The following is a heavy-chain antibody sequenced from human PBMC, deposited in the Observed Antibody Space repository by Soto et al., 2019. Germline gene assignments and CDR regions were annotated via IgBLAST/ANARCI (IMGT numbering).Heavy chain of an antibody. CDR2: IIPIIGTP. D-gene: IGHD3-10*01. CDR3: ARDLEFRDGNISHLDY. V-gene: IGHV1-69*13. CDR1: GGTFRNHV. Sequence: SVKVSCKASGGTFRNHVFNWVRQAPGQGLEWMGGIIPIIGTPNYAQKFQGRVTITADASTNTVYLEVSSLRSQDTAVYYCARDLEFRDGNISHLDYWGQGTLVTVPQ. J-gene: IGHJ4*02.